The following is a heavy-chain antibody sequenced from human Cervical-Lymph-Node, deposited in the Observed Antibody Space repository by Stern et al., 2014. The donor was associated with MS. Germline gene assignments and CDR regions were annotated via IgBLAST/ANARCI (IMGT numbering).Heavy chain of an antibody. CDR1: DDSIRSYY. D-gene: IGHD2-15*01. CDR3: ATHGRPWSLYFQY. J-gene: IGHJ1*01. V-gene: IGHV4-59*08. CDR2: IHHSGST. Sequence: QVQLQESGPGLVKPSETLSLTCTVSDDSIRSYYWSWIRQSPGQGLEWIGYIHHSGSTKYNPSLKSRVTMSVDTSKNQFSLNLYSVTAADTAVYYCATHGRPWSLYFQYWGQGTVVTVSS.